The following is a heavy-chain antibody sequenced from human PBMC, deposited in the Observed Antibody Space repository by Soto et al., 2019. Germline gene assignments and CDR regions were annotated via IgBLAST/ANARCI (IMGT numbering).Heavy chain of an antibody. D-gene: IGHD1-7*01. J-gene: IGHJ5*02. CDR1: GGTFSSYA. V-gene: IGHV1-69*13. CDR3: ARTLWTGTTPDNWFDP. Sequence: SVKVSCKASGGTFSSYAISWVRQAPGQGLEWMGGIIPIFGTANYAQKFQGRVTITADESTSTAYMELSSLRSEDTAVYYCARTLWTGTTPDNWFDPWGQGXLVTVSS. CDR2: IIPIFGTA.